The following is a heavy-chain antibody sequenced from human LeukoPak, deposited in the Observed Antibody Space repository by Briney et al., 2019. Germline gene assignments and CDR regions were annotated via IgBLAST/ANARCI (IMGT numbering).Heavy chain of an antibody. D-gene: IGHD3-3*02. CDR2: IGGSGSFI. J-gene: IGHJ6*03. CDR1: GFTFSTYS. V-gene: IGHV3-48*02. CDR3: ARLLATWDYYYMDV. Sequence: GGSLRLSCAGSGFTFSTYSIKWVRQAPGKGLEWVSHIGGSGSFIYYADSVKGRFTISRDNAKNSVYLQMNSLRDEDTAVYFCARLLATWDYYYMDVWGKGTTVTVSS.